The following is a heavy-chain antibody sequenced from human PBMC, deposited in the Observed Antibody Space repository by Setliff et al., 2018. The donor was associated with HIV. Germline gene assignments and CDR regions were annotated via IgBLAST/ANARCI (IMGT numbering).Heavy chain of an antibody. D-gene: IGHD3-10*01. CDR3: TAGHYGPNP. CDR2: IYSDGRT. J-gene: IGHJ5*02. Sequence: GGSLRLSCAAPGFSFSHYGMHWVRQAPGKGLEWVSFIYSDGRTYYADSVKGRFTISRDNAGGSLYLQMNSLKVEDTALYHCTAGHYGPNPWGQGTPVTVSS. V-gene: IGHV3-48*03. CDR1: GFSFSHYG.